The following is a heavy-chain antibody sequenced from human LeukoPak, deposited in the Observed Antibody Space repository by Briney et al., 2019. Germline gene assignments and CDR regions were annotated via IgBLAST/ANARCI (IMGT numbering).Heavy chain of an antibody. CDR3: ATRPRPPYYDSSGYSV. D-gene: IGHD3-22*01. Sequence: GATVKVSCKASGGTFSSYAISWVRQAPGQGLEWMGRIIPIFGTANYAQKFQGRVTITTDESTSTAYMELSSLRSEDTAVYYCATRPRPPYYDSSGYSVWGQGTLVTVSS. CDR2: IIPIFGTA. CDR1: GGTFSSYA. J-gene: IGHJ4*02. V-gene: IGHV1-69*05.